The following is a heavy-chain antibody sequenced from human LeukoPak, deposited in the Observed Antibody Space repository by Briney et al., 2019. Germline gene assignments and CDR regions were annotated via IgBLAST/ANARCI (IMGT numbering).Heavy chain of an antibody. V-gene: IGHV1-2*02. CDR1: GYTFTGYY. D-gene: IGHD3-10*01. CDR2: INPNSGGT. Sequence: ASVKVSCKASGYTFTGYYMHWVRQAPRQGLEWMGWINPNSGGTNYAQKFQGRVTMTRDTSISTAYMELSRLRSDDTAVYYCARAVYNYYGSGSYADYWGQGTLVTVSS. CDR3: ARAVYNYYGSGSYADY. J-gene: IGHJ4*02.